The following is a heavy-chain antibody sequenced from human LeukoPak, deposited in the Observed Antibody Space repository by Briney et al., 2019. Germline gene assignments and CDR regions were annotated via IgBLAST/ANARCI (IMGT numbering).Heavy chain of an antibody. V-gene: IGHV4-39*01. CDR2: VYYSGNT. Sequence: IPSDTLSLTCTVSGVSITSSSYYWGWIRQPPGKGLEWIGNVYYSGNTYYNPSLKSRVTISVDTSKNQFSLKLSSVAAADTAVYYCARVVVPAAMPWYFDLWGRGTLVTVSS. CDR1: GVSITSSSYY. D-gene: IGHD2-2*01. CDR3: ARVVVPAAMPWYFDL. J-gene: IGHJ2*01.